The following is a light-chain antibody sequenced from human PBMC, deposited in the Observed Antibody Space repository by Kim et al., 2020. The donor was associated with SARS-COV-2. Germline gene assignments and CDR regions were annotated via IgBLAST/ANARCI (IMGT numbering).Light chain of an antibody. V-gene: IGKV1-27*01. Sequence: ASVEEGVTITCRASQGISSFLLWYQQTPGRLPKLLIYGASTLQSGVPSRFSGSGSGTDFTLTISSLQPEDVATYYCQKYDSAPFTFGPGTKVDIK. J-gene: IGKJ3*01. CDR3: QKYDSAPFT. CDR2: GAS. CDR1: QGISSF.